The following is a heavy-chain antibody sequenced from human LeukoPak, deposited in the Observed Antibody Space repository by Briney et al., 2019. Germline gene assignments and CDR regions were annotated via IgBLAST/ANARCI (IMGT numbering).Heavy chain of an antibody. CDR3: ASGAWPYFDY. V-gene: IGHV3-53*01. J-gene: IGHJ4*02. CDR2: IYSGGST. CDR1: GFTFGDYA. Sequence: QPGRSLRLSCRGSGFTFGDYAVTWVRQAPGKGLEWVSVIYSGGSTYYADSVRGRFTISRDNSRNTLYLQMNSLRAEDTAVYYCASGAWPYFDYWGQGSLVTVSS. D-gene: IGHD2-21*02.